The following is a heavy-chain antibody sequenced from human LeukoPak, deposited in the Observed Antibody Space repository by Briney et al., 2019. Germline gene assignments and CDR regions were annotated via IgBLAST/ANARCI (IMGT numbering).Heavy chain of an antibody. Sequence: GSLRLSCAASGFTFNSYSMNWVRQPPGKGLEWTGSIHYSGSTYYSPSLKSRLTISVDTSKNQFTLNLSSVTAADTAVYYCARSGNDYGDYRGAFDIWGQGTMVTVSS. CDR2: IHYSGST. J-gene: IGHJ3*02. V-gene: IGHV4-39*01. CDR1: GFTFNSYSMN. CDR3: ARSGNDYGDYRGAFDI. D-gene: IGHD4-17*01.